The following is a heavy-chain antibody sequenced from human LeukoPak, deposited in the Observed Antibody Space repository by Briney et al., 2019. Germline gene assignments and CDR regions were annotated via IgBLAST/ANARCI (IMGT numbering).Heavy chain of an antibody. D-gene: IGHD6-13*01. CDR3: AKAPNIAAAGSY. Sequence: PGGSLRLSCAASGFTFSSYAMSWVRQAPGKGLEWVSAISGSGGSTYYADSVKGRFTISRDNSKNTLCLQMNSLRAEDTAIYYCAKAPNIAAAGSYWGQGTLVTVSS. V-gene: IGHV3-23*01. J-gene: IGHJ4*02. CDR1: GFTFSSYA. CDR2: ISGSGGST.